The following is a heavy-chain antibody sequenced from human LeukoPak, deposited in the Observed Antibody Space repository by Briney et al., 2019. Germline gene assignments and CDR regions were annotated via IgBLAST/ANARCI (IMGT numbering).Heavy chain of an antibody. D-gene: IGHD3-22*01. CDR3: ARGVSYYDSSGYYNEYFQH. CDR2: IYYSGST. V-gene: IGHV4-59*08. Sequence: SETLSLTCSVSGGSISSYYWSWIRQPPGKGLEWIGFIYYSGSTNYNPSLKSRVTISVDTSKNQFSLKLSSVTAADTAVYYCARGVSYYDSSGYYNEYFQHWGQGTLVTVSS. CDR1: GGSISSYY. J-gene: IGHJ1*01.